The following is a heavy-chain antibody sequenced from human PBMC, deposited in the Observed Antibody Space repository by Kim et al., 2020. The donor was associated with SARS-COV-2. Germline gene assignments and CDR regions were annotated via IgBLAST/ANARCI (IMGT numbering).Heavy chain of an antibody. CDR3: ARDDEDIWFGETSFDY. V-gene: IGHV3-33*01. J-gene: IGHJ4*02. CDR2: IWYDGRNK. CDR1: GFTFSSYG. Sequence: GGSLRLSCAASGFTFSSYGMHWVRQAPGKGLEWVAVIWYDGRNKYYADSVKGRFTISRDNSKNTLYLQMNSLRAEDTAVYYCARDDEDIWFGETSFDYWGQGTLVTVSS. D-gene: IGHD3-10*01.